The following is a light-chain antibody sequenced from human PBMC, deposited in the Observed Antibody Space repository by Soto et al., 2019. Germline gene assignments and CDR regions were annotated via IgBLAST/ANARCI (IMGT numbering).Light chain of an antibody. J-gene: IGKJ2*01. Sequence: EIVMTQSPATLSVSPGERATLSCRASQSVSSNLAWYQQKPGQAPTLLIYGASARATGIPVRFSGSRSGTEFHLTISSLQSEDFAVYYCQHYNNWPFTFGQGTKLEIK. CDR3: QHYNNWPFT. CDR2: GAS. CDR1: QSVSSN. V-gene: IGKV3-15*01.